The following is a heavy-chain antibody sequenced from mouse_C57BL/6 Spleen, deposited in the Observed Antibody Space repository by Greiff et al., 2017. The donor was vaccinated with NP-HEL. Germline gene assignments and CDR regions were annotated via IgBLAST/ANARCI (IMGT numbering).Heavy chain of an antibody. V-gene: IGHV1-63*01. D-gene: IGHD2-3*01. J-gene: IGHJ2*01. CDR1: GYTFTDYW. Sequence: QVQLQQSGAELVRPGTSVKMSCKASGYTFTDYWIGWAKQRPGHGLEWIGDIYPGGGYTNYNEKFKGKATLTADKSSSTAYMQFSSLTSEDSAIYYCARGGYYPYYFDYWGQGTTLTVSS. CDR2: IYPGGGYT. CDR3: ARGGYYPYYFDY.